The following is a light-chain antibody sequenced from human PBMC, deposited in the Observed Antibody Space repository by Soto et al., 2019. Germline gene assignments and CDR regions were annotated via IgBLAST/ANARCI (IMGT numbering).Light chain of an antibody. Sequence: IVLTQSPDTLSLSPGESATLSCRASQSLSSNYLLWHQHKPGQAPRLLIYGASNRATVTPDRFSGSGSGTDFTLTISSLEAEDFAVYYCQHYGPSHFTFGPGTIVDVK. CDR2: GAS. CDR3: QHYGPSHFT. J-gene: IGKJ3*01. V-gene: IGKV3-20*01. CDR1: QSLSSNY.